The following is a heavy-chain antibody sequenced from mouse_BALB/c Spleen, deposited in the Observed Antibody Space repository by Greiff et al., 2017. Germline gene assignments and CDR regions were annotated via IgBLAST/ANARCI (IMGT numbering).Heavy chain of an antibody. CDR1: GFNIKDTY. CDR3: ASHYFDY. V-gene: IGHV14-3*02. Sequence: VQLKESGAELVKPGASVKLSCTASGFNIKDTYMHWVKQRPEQGLEWIGRIDPANGNTKYDPKFQGKATITADTSSNTAYLQLSSLTSEDTAVYYCASHYFDYWGQGTTLTVSS. J-gene: IGHJ2*01. CDR2: IDPANGNT.